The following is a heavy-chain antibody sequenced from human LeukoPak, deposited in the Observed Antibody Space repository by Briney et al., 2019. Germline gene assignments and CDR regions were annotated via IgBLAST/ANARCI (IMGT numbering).Heavy chain of an antibody. Sequence: GGSLRLSCAASGFTFTGYAMNWVRQAPGKGLEWVSYISSSGSVIYFSDSVKGRFTISRDNAKNSLYLEMDSLRVEDTSVYYCARGAYGDYYFDYWGQGTLVIVPS. D-gene: IGHD4-17*01. CDR2: ISSSGSVI. J-gene: IGHJ4*02. CDR3: ARGAYGDYYFDY. CDR1: GFTFTGYA. V-gene: IGHV3-48*03.